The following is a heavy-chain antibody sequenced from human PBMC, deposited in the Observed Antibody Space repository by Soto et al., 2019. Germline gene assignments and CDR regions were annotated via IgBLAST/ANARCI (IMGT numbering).Heavy chain of an antibody. J-gene: IGHJ4*02. V-gene: IGHV3-66*03. D-gene: IGHD3-10*01. CDR3: AREGYYGSGSYYNLKIYFDY. Sequence: PGGSLRLSCAASGFTVSSNYMSWVRQAPGKGLEWVSVIYSCGSTYYADSVKGRFTISRDNSKNTLYLQMNSLRAEDTAVYYCAREGYYGSGSYYNLKIYFDYWGQGTLVTVSS. CDR2: IYSCGST. CDR1: GFTVSSNY.